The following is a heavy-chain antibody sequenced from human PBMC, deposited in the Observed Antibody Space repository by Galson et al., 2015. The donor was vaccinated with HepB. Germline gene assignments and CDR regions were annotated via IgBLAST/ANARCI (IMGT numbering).Heavy chain of an antibody. J-gene: IGHJ4*02. Sequence: SLRLSCAASGFTFSDYYMSWIRQAPGKGLEWVSYISSSGSTIYYADSVKGRFTISRDNVKNSLYLQMNSLRAEDTAMYYCARDCFWSGYYWDLDCWGQGTLVTVSS. CDR1: GFTFSDYY. V-gene: IGHV3-11*01. D-gene: IGHD3-3*01. CDR3: ARDCFWSGYYWDLDC. CDR2: ISSSGSTI.